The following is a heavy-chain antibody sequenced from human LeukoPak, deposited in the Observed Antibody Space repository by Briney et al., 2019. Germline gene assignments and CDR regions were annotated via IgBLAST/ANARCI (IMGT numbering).Heavy chain of an antibody. V-gene: IGHV1-2*02. CDR2: INPNSGGT. CDR3: AKDYCDSSGYADY. Sequence: ASVKVSCKASGYIFTGCYMRWVRQAPGQGLEWMGGINPNSGGTNYAQKFQGRVTMTRDTSISTAYMELSRLRPDDTAVYYCAKDYCDSSGYADYWGQGTLVTVSS. J-gene: IGHJ4*02. CDR1: GYIFTGCY. D-gene: IGHD3-22*01.